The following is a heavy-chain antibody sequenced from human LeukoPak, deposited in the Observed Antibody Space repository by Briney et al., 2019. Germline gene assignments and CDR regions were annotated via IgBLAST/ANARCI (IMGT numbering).Heavy chain of an antibody. V-gene: IGHV4-39*01. CDR1: GGSISSSSYF. J-gene: IGHJ4*02. D-gene: IGHD3-3*01. Sequence: PSETLSLTCTVSGGSISSSSYFWGWIRQPPGKGLEWIGSVYYSGSTYYNPSLKSRVTISVDTSKNQFSLKLSSVTATDTAIYYCARLSARFLGLDYWGQGTLVTVSS. CDR2: VYYSGST. CDR3: ARLSARFLGLDY.